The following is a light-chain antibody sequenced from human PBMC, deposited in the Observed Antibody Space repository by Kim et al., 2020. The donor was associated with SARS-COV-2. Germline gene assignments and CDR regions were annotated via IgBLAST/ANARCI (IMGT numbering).Light chain of an antibody. J-gene: IGKJ5*01. Sequence: DIQLTQSPSFLSASVGDRVTITCRASQGISSYLAWYQQKPGKAPKLLIYAASTLQSGVPSRFSGSGSGTEFTLTISSLQPEDFATYCCQHPRTFGQGTRLEIK. CDR1: QGISSY. CDR2: AAS. V-gene: IGKV1-9*01. CDR3: QHPRT.